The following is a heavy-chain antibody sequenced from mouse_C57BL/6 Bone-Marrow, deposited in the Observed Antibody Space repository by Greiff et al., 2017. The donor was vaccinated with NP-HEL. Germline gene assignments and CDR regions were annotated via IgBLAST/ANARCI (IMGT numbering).Heavy chain of an antibody. Sequence: VKLMESGAELARPGASVKMSCKASGYTFTSYTMHWVKQRPGQGLEWIGYINPSSGYTKYNQKFKDKATLTADKSSSTAYMQLSSLTSEDSAVYYCARYLSYSTGGDYWGQGTSVTVSS. D-gene: IGHD2-5*01. CDR2: INPSSGYT. J-gene: IGHJ4*01. CDR3: ARYLSYSTGGDY. V-gene: IGHV1-4*01. CDR1: GYTFTSYT.